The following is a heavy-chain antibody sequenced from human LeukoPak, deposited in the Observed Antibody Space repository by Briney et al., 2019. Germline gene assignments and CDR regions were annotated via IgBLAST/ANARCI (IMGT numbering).Heavy chain of an antibody. CDR1: GFTLSTYG. V-gene: IGHV3-33*01. CDR3: ARAVGPFDF. CDR2: IWNDGSIK. Sequence: PGRSLRLSCASSGFTLSTYGMHSVRQAPGRGLGWGAVIWNDGSIKYYGDSVKGRFTISRDNSKNTLYLQMNSVRAEDTAVYYCARAVGPFDFWGPGTRVIVSS. J-gene: IGHJ3*01.